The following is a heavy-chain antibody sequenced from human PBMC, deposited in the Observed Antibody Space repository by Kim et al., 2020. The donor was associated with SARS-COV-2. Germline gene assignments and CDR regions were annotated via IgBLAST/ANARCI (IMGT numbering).Heavy chain of an antibody. CDR1: GFSFSGFA. J-gene: IGHJ4*02. CDR2: ISARGNKT. D-gene: IGHD3-3*02. V-gene: IGHV3-23*01. CDR3: ANIGIFTLPGPY. Sequence: GGSLRLSCAGSGFSFSGFAMSWVRQAPGKGLEWVSGISARGNKTTYIDPVKGRFFISRENSKTTLYLEMSSLRAEDTAIYYGANIGIFTLPGPYWGQG.